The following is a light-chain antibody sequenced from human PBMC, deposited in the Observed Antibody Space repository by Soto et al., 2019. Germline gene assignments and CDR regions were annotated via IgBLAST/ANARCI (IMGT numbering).Light chain of an antibody. V-gene: IGKV1-5*03. CDR3: QQYNTYPLT. J-gene: IGKJ4*01. Sequence: DIQMTQSPSTLSASVGDRVTITCRASQSISTWLAWYQQKPGKAPKLLIYKASSLEGGVPSRFSGSGSGTEFYITISSLQLDVFASYYCQQYNTYPLTFGGGTKVDIK. CDR2: KAS. CDR1: QSISTW.